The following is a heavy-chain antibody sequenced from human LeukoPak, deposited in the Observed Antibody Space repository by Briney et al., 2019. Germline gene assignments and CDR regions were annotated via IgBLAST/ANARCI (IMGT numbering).Heavy chain of an antibody. V-gene: IGHV3-23*01. J-gene: IGHJ6*02. CDR2: ISGSGGST. D-gene: IGHD6-13*01. CDR1: GFTFSSYA. Sequence: GGSLRLSCAASGFTFSSYAMSWVRQAPGKGLEWVSAISGSGGSTYYADSVKGRFTISRDSSKNTLYLQMNSLRAEDTAVYYCAKAIYSSSRMDVWGQGTTVTVSS. CDR3: AKAIYSSSRMDV.